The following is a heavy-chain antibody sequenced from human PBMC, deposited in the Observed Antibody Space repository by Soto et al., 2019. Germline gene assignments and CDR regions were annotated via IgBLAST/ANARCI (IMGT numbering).Heavy chain of an antibody. CDR2: INSDGSST. CDR3: ARVMGNYYDSSGYYNDY. D-gene: IGHD3-22*01. Sequence: VQLVESGGGLVQPGGSLRLSCAASGFTFSSYWMHWVRQAPGKGLVWVSRINSDGSSTSYADSVKGRFTISRDNAKNTLYLQMNSLRAEDTAVYYCARVMGNYYDSSGYYNDYWGQGTLVTVSS. CDR1: GFTFSSYW. J-gene: IGHJ4*02. V-gene: IGHV3-74*01.